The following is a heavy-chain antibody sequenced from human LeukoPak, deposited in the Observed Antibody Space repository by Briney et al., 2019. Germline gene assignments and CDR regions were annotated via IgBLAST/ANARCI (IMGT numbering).Heavy chain of an antibody. J-gene: IGHJ3*01. CDR2: IRYDGGNK. CDR1: GFTFSSYG. D-gene: IGHD1-1*01. Sequence: GGSLRLSCAASGFTFSSYGMHWVRQAPGKGLEWVAFIRYDGGNKYYADSVKGRFTISRDNSKNTLYLQMNSLRAEDTATYFCARRGTDASFSFFDVWGQGTMVTVSS. CDR3: ARRGTDASFSFFDV. V-gene: IGHV3-30*02.